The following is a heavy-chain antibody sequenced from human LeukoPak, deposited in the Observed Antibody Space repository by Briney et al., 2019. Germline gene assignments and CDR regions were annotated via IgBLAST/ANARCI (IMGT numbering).Heavy chain of an antibody. Sequence: GGSLRLSCAASGFIFRNYGMNWARQAPGKGLEWVSGISGHGDITYYADSVKGRFTISRDNSRNTVYLQMNSLRAEDTAVYYCANDLGWIQLNLGRGQGTLVTVSS. D-gene: IGHD5-18*01. J-gene: IGHJ4*02. CDR3: ANDLGWIQLNLG. CDR1: GFIFRNYG. CDR2: ISGHGDIT. V-gene: IGHV3-23*01.